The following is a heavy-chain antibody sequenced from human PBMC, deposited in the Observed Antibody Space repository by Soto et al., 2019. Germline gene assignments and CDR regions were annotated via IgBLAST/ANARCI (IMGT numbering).Heavy chain of an antibody. CDR1: GFTFSSYA. Sequence: GGSLRLSCAASGFTFSSYAMHWVRQAPGKGLEWVAVISYDGSNKYYADSVKGRFTISRDNSKNTLYLQMNSLRAEDTAVYYCARDRTDQITIDYYGMDVWGQGTTVTVSS. CDR3: ARDRTDQITIDYYGMDV. D-gene: IGHD3-3*01. V-gene: IGHV3-30-3*01. CDR2: ISYDGSNK. J-gene: IGHJ6*02.